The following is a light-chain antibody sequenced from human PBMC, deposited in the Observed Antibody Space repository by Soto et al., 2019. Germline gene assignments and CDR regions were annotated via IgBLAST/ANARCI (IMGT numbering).Light chain of an antibody. CDR2: DVS. J-gene: IGLJ2*01. Sequence: QSVLTQPASVSGSPGQSITISCTGTSSDVGSYNLVSWYQQHPGKAPKLMIYDVSKRPSGVSNRFSGSKSGNTVSLTISGLQAEDEADYYCCSYAGTTTFVVFGGGTKLTVL. CDR3: CSYAGTTTFVV. V-gene: IGLV2-23*02. CDR1: SSDVGSYNL.